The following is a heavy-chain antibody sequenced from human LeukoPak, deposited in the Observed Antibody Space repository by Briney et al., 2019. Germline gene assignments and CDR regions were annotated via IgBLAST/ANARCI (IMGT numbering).Heavy chain of an antibody. V-gene: IGHV3-23*01. Sequence: PGGSLRLSCAASGFTFSSYAMSWVRQAPGKGLEWVSAISGSGGSTYYADSVKGRFTISRDNSKNTLYLQMNSLRAEDTAVYYCAKDGGYYYGSGSYYLYYFDYWGQGTLVTVSS. J-gene: IGHJ4*02. CDR1: GFTFSSYA. CDR3: AKDGGYYYGSGSYYLYYFDY. D-gene: IGHD3-10*01. CDR2: ISGSGGST.